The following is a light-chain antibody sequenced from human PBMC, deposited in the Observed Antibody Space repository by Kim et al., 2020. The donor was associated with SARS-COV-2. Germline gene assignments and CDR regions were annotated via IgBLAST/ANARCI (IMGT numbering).Light chain of an antibody. CDR2: DAS. V-gene: IGKV1-5*01. Sequence: DIQMTQSPSTLSASVGDRVTITCRASQSIRSWLAWYQQKPGKAPKVLIYDASSLESGVPSRFSGSGSGTEFPLTISSLQPDDFATYYCQQYNSHSPSWTFGQGTKVDIK. J-gene: IGKJ1*01. CDR3: QQYNSHSPSWT. CDR1: QSIRSW.